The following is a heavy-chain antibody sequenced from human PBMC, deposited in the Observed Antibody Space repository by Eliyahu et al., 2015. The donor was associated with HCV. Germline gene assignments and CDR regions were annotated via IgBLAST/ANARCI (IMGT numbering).Heavy chain of an antibody. CDR2: XTPSTGNT. Sequence: QVQLVQSGAEVKRPGDSVRVSCKASGYXXNNYDXXWXRXAPGQGLEXMGWXTPSTGNTGYAQNFEGRVSLTSDTSINTAYMELSSLTSDDTAVYYCGRMDYISGNINPNWFDPWGQGTLVTVSS. CDR1: GYXXNNYD. D-gene: IGHD3-10*01. J-gene: IGHJ5*02. V-gene: IGHV1-8*01. CDR3: GRMDYISGNINPNWFDP.